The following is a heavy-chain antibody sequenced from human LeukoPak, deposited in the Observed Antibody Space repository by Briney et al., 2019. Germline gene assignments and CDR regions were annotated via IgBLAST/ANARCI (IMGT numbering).Heavy chain of an antibody. J-gene: IGHJ4*02. D-gene: IGHD5/OR15-5a*01. CDR2: ISSGSDYT. V-gene: IGHV3-11*06. Sequence: GGSLRLSCAAPGFTFSDYYMSWIRQAPGKGLEWVSYISSGSDYTNYADAVKGRFTISRDNAKNSLSLQMSSLRAEDTALYFCARSAGRLSPIDDWGQGTLVTVSS. CDR1: GFTFSDYY. CDR3: ARSAGRLSPIDD.